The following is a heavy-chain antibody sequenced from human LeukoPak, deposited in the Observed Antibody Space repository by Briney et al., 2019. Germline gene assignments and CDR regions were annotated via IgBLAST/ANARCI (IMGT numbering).Heavy chain of an antibody. CDR3: AGLENSYGLKSFDY. D-gene: IGHD5-18*01. CDR1: GGSISSYY. CDR2: IYYSGST. J-gene: IGHJ4*02. V-gene: IGHV4-59*08. Sequence: SETLSPTCTVSGGSISSYYWSWIRQPPGKGLEWIGYIYYSGSTNYNPSLKSRVTISVDTSKNQFSLKLSSVTAADTAVYYCAGLENSYGLKSFDYWGQGTLVTVSS.